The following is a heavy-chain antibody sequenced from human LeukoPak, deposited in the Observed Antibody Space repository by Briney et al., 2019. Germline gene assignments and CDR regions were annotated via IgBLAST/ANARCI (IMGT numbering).Heavy chain of an antibody. J-gene: IGHJ4*02. CDR1: GYSISSGYY. CDR2: IYHSGST. V-gene: IGHV4-38-2*01. Sequence: PSETLSVTCAVSGYSISSGYYWGWIRQPPGKGLEWIGSIYHSGSTYYNPSLKSRVTISVDTSKNQFSLKLSSVTAADTAVYYCARADLDYWGQGTLVTVSS. CDR3: ARADLDY.